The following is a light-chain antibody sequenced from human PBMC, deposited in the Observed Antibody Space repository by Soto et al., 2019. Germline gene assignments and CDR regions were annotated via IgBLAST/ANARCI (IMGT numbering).Light chain of an antibody. J-gene: IGKJ1*01. CDR3: QQYYKLPWT. Sequence: EIVMTQSPATLSVSPGERATLSCRASQSVSSNLAWYQQKPGQAPRLLICGASTRATGIPARFSGSGSGTEFTLTISSLQSEDFAVYCCQQYYKLPWTFGQGTKVEIK. CDR2: GAS. CDR1: QSVSSN. V-gene: IGKV3-15*01.